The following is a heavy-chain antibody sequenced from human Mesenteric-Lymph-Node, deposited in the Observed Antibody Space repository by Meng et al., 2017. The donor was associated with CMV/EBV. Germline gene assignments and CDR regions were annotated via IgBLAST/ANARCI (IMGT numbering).Heavy chain of an antibody. Sequence: GGSLRLSCAASGFTFSSYEMNWVRQAPGKGLEWVSYISSSGSTIYYADSVKGRFTISRDNAKNSLYLQMNSLRAEDTAVYYCARASSGWSSPFDYWGQGTLVTVSS. J-gene: IGHJ4*02. CDR3: ARASSGWSSPFDY. CDR2: ISSSGSTI. V-gene: IGHV3-48*03. D-gene: IGHD6-19*01. CDR1: GFTFSSYE.